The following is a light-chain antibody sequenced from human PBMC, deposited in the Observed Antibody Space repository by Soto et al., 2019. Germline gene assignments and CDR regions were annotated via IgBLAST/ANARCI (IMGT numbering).Light chain of an antibody. CDR1: QSVSSN. J-gene: IGKJ1*01. Sequence: ETVMTQSPATLSVSPGERATLSCRASQSVSSNLAWYQQKPGQPPRLLIYGASTRATGIPARFSGSGSGTDFTLTISSLQSEDFAVYYCQQYNNWPPRGTFGQGTKVEIK. CDR3: QQYNNWPPRGT. CDR2: GAS. V-gene: IGKV3-15*01.